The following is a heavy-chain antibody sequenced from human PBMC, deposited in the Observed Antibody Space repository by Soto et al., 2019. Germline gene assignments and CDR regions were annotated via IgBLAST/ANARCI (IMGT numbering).Heavy chain of an antibody. CDR2: ISGSGGST. D-gene: IGHD3-22*01. V-gene: IGHV3-23*01. Sequence: GGSLRLSCAASGFTFSSYAMSWVRQAPGKGLEWVSAISGSGGSTYYADSVKGRFTISRDNSKNTLYLQMNSLRAEDTAVYYCARDRLPRYYYDSSGPSPFDYWGQGTLVTVSS. CDR3: ARDRLPRYYYDSSGPSPFDY. J-gene: IGHJ4*02. CDR1: GFTFSSYA.